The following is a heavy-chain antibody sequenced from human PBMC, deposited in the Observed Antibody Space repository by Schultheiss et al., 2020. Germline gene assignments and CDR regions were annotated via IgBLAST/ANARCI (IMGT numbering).Heavy chain of an antibody. CDR1: GGTFSSYA. CDR2: IIPIFGIA. D-gene: IGHD4-17*01. J-gene: IGHJ3*02. CDR3: ATHLRYGDYLGAFDI. Sequence: SVKVSCKASGGTFSSYAISWVRQAPGQGLEWMGRIIPIFGIANYAQKFQGRVTITADKSTSTAYMELSSLRSEDTAVYYCATHLRYGDYLGAFDIWGQGTMVNV. V-gene: IGHV1-69*04.